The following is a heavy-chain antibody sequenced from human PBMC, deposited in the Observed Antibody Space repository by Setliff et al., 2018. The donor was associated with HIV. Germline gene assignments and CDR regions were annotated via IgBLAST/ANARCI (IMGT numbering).Heavy chain of an antibody. V-gene: IGHV4-61*02. CDR3: ARDNWGSLDY. J-gene: IGHJ4*02. CDR1: GGSISSGSYY. CDR2: IYTSGST. Sequence: SETLSLTCTVSGGSISSGSYYWSWIRQPAGKGLEWIGRIYTSGSTNYNPSLKSRVTISLDTSKNQFSLNLSSVAAADTAVYYCARDNWGSLDYWGQGMLVTVSS. D-gene: IGHD7-27*01.